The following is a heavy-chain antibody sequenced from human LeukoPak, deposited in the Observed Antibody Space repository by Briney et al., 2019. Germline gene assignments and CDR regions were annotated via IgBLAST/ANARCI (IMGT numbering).Heavy chain of an antibody. CDR1: GGSISSGDYY. CDR3: ARANWAGTMFDY. D-gene: IGHD1/OR15-1a*01. V-gene: IGHV4-61*08. J-gene: IGHJ4*02. Sequence: SETLSLTCTVSGGSISSGDYYWSWIRQPPGKGLEWIGYIYYSGSTNYNPSLKSRVTISVDTSKNQFSLKLSSVTAADTAVYYCARANWAGTMFDYWGQGTLVTVSS. CDR2: IYYSGST.